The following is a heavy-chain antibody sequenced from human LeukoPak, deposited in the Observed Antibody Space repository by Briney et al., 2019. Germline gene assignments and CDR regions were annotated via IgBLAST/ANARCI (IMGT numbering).Heavy chain of an antibody. CDR2: IEDDGSRT. V-gene: IGHV3-74*03. J-gene: IGHJ6*02. Sequence: GGSLRVACAASGFTLSDYWMHWVRQGPGKGLVHVSRIEDDGSRTVYGDSVKGRFTISRDDAQNTLYLQMNSLRAEDTAVYYCVRGGHKLDIQTTRYYYGVDVWGQGTTVTVSS. D-gene: IGHD2-2*03. CDR3: VRGGHKLDIQTTRYYYGVDV. CDR1: GFTLSDYW.